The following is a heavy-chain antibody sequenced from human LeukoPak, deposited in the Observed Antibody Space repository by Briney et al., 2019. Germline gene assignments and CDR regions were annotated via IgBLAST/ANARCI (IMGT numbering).Heavy chain of an antibody. D-gene: IGHD6-13*01. CDR3: ARIIGSFSSSSFRFDP. V-gene: IGHV3-21*01. Sequence: PGGSLRLSCAASGFTFSSYSMNWVRQAPGKGLEWVSSISSSSSYIYYADSVKGRFTISRDNAKNSLYLQMNSLRAEDTAVYYCARIIGSFSSSSFRFDPWGQGTLVTVSS. CDR2: ISSSSSYI. CDR1: GFTFSSYS. J-gene: IGHJ5*02.